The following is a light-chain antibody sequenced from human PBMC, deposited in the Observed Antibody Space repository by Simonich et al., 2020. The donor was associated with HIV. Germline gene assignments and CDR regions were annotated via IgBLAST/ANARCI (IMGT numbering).Light chain of an antibody. Sequence: DIHMTQSPSSLSASVGYRVTITCRASQVISNSLAWDQQKPWKAPKHLLYTASTLQSGVPSRFSGSGSGTDFTLTISSLQPEDFATYYCQQYYNFPSFGPGTKVDVK. V-gene: IGKV1-NL1*01. CDR2: TAS. CDR1: QVISNS. CDR3: QQYYNFPS. J-gene: IGKJ3*01.